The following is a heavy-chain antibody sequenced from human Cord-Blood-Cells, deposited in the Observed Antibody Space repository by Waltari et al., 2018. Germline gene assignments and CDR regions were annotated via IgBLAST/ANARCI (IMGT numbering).Heavy chain of an antibody. CDR3: ATDRKTYYDILTGHDAFDI. V-gene: IGHV1-69-2*01. Sequence: EVQLVQSGAEVKKTGATVKISCKVSGYTFTDYYMHWVQQAPGKVLEWMGLVYPEDGETIYAETFQGRVTITADTSTDTAYMELCSLRSEDTAVYYCATDRKTYYDILTGHDAFDIWGQGTMVTVSS. D-gene: IGHD3-9*01. CDR1: GYTFTDYY. J-gene: IGHJ3*02. CDR2: VYPEDGET.